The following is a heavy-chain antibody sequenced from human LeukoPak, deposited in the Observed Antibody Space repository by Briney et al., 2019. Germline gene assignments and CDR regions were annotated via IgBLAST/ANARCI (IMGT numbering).Heavy chain of an antibody. CDR2: ISDGGSNQ. CDR3: VRDKYRFDC. J-gene: IGHJ4*02. D-gene: IGHD3-16*02. V-gene: IGHV3-30*03. CDR1: GFTLSTYG. Sequence: PGGSLRLSCAASGFTLSTYGMHWVRQAPGKGLEWVAVISDGGSNQYYADSVKGRFTISRDNSKNTLYLQMNSLRPEDTAVYYCVRDKYRFDCWGQGTLVTVSS.